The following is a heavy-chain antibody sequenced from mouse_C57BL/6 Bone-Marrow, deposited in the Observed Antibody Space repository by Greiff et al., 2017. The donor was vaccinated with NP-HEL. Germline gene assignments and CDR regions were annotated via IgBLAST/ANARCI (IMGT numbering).Heavy chain of an antibody. D-gene: IGHD1-1*01. J-gene: IGHJ3*01. CDR1: GFTFSSYA. CDR2: ISDGGSYT. Sequence: EVKLVESGGGLVKPGGPLKLPCAASGFTFSSYAMSWVRQTPEKRLEWVATISDGGSYTYYPDNVKGRLTICRDNAKNNLYLQLNRLKSEDTAVYYCARERVYYCSSGAWFAYWGQGTLVTVSA. V-gene: IGHV5-4*01. CDR3: ARERVYYCSSGAWFAY.